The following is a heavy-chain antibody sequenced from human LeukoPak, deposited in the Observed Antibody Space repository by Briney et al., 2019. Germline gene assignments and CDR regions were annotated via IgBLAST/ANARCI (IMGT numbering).Heavy chain of an antibody. CDR3: ARGSGYSYGFPDY. CDR1: GVSVSNNY. V-gene: IGHV3-53*01. D-gene: IGHD5-18*01. CDR2: IYSGDIT. Sequence: GGSLRLSCAASGVSVSNNYMSWVRQAPGKGLEWVSVIYSGDITYYTDSVKGRFTISRDNSKNTLYLQMNSLRAEDTAVYYCARGSGYSYGFPDYWGQGTLVTVSS. J-gene: IGHJ4*02.